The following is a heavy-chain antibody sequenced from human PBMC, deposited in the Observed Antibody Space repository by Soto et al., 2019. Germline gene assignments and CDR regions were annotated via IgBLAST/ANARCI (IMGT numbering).Heavy chain of an antibody. Sequence: QVQLVESGGGVVQPGRSLRLSCAASGFTFSSYGMHWVRQAPGKGLEWVAVISYDGSNKYYADSVKGRFTISSDNSKNTLYLQMNSLRAEDTAVYYCAILSVQVPYYYYGLDVWGQGTTVTVSS. V-gene: IGHV3-30*03. CDR2: ISYDGSNK. CDR1: GFTFSSYG. D-gene: IGHD1-1*01. CDR3: AILSVQVPYYYYGLDV. J-gene: IGHJ6*02.